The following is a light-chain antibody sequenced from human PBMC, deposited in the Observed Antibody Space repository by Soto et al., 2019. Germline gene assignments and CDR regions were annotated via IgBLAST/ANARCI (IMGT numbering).Light chain of an antibody. CDR3: QLWDSNSDHVV. Sequence: QSVLTQPPSASGTPGQRVTLSCSGGNSNIGSNLVYWYQQLPGTAPKLLIYNSNLRPSGVPDRFSGSNSGNTATLTISRVEAGDEADYYCQLWDSNSDHVVFGGGTKLTVL. CDR1: NSNIGSNL. J-gene: IGLJ2*01. V-gene: IGLV1-47*02. CDR2: NSN.